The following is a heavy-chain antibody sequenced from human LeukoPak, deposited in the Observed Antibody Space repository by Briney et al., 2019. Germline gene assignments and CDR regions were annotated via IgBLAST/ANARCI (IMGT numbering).Heavy chain of an antibody. CDR1: GYTFTGYY. CDR3: ARAVVNYYDSSGYPYGMDV. D-gene: IGHD3-22*01. CDR2: MNPNSGGT. V-gene: IGHV1-2*02. J-gene: IGHJ6*02. Sequence: ASVKVSCKASGYTFTGYYMHWVRQAPGQGLEWMGWMNPNSGGTNYAQKFQGRVTMTRDTSISTAYMELSRLRSDDTAVYYCARAVVNYYDSSGYPYGMDVWVQGTTVTVSS.